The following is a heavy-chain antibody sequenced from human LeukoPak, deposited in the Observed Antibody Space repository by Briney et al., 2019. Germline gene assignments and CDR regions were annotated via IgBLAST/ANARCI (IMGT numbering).Heavy chain of an antibody. V-gene: IGHV3-30*04. CDR3: ARPSVAGSMILTRGYFQH. D-gene: IGHD6-19*01. CDR1: GFTFSSYA. CDR2: ISYDGSNK. J-gene: IGHJ1*01. Sequence: GGSLRLSCAASGFTFSSYAMHWVRQAPGKGLEWVAVISYDGSNKYYADSVKGRFTISRDNSKNTLYLQMNSLRAEDTAVYYCARPSVAGSMILTRGYFQHWGQGTLVTVSS.